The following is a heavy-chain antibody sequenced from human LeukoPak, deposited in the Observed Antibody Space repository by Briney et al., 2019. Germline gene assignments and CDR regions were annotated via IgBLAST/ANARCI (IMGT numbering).Heavy chain of an antibody. CDR1: GGSISSGSYY. J-gene: IGHJ6*03. CDR2: IYTSGST. V-gene: IGHV4-61*02. Sequence: ASETLSLTCTVSGGSISSGSYYWSWIRQPAGKGLEYIGRIYTSGSTSYNPSLKSRVTISVDTSKNQLSLKLSSVTAAETAVYYCARAVGSGSFQTYYYYMDVWGKGTTVTISS. D-gene: IGHD3-10*01. CDR3: ARAVGSGSFQTYYYYMDV.